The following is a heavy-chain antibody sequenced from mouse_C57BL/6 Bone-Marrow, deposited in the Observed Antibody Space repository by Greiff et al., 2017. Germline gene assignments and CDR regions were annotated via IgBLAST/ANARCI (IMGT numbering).Heavy chain of an antibody. CDR3: ARHEEGYGDYWVYAMDY. V-gene: IGHV1-62-2*01. Sequence: VQLQQSGAELVKPGASVKLSCKASGYTFTEYTIHWVQQRSGQGLEWIGWFYPGSGSIKYNEKFKDKATLTADKTSSTVYVELSRLTSEDSAVYFCARHEEGYGDYWVYAMDYGGQGNSVTVSS. D-gene: IGHD2-13*01. CDR1: GYTFTEYT. J-gene: IGHJ4*01. CDR2: FYPGSGSI.